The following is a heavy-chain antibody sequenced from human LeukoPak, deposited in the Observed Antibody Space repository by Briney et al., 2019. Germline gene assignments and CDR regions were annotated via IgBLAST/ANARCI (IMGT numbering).Heavy chain of an antibody. V-gene: IGHV3-30*02. Sequence: GGSLRLSXAASGFTFSHHGMHWVRQAPGKGLEWVAFVLYDGSNKYYVDSVKGRFTIFRDNSKNALSLQMNSLRAEDTAMYYCAKAVDKGTGYYMDFWGQGTLVTVSS. D-gene: IGHD3-22*01. CDR2: VLYDGSNK. CDR1: GFTFSHHG. CDR3: AKAVDKGTGYYMDF. J-gene: IGHJ4*02.